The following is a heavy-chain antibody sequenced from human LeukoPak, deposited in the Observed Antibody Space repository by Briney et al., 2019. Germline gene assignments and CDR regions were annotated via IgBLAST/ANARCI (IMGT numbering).Heavy chain of an antibody. CDR1: GYTFTGYY. CDR2: INPNSGGT. J-gene: IGHJ4*02. Sequence: ASVKVSCKASGYTFTGYYIHWVRQAPGQGLEWMGRINPNSGGTNYAQKFQGRVTVTRGTSISTAYMELNRLTSDDTAVYYCARVSYGNNATPFDFWGQGTLVTVSS. D-gene: IGHD2-8*01. V-gene: IGHV1-2*06. CDR3: ARVSYGNNATPFDF.